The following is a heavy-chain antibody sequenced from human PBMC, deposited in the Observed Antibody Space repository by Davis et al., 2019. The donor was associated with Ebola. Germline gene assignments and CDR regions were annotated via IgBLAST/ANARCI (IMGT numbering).Heavy chain of an antibody. Sequence: GESLKISCAASGFTFSTYAMGWVRQAPGKGLEWVSDISSGGGAPYYADSVKGRFTTFRDNPKNTPYLQMNSLRADDTAVYYCAKQRGVGAIDYDYWGRGTVVTVSS. CDR1: GFTFSTYA. CDR2: ISSGGGAP. V-gene: IGHV3-23*01. J-gene: IGHJ4*02. D-gene: IGHD1-26*01. CDR3: AKQRGVGAIDYDY.